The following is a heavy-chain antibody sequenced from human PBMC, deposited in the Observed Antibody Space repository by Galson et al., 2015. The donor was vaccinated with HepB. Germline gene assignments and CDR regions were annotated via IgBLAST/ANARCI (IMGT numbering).Heavy chain of an antibody. CDR2: IKAGNGNT. CDR3: ARELYDFWSGYALDY. D-gene: IGHD3/OR15-3a*01. V-gene: IGHV1-3*01. Sequence: SVKVSCKASGYTFSSYAINWVRQAPGQGLEWMGWIKAGNGNTKYSQKFQGRVTITRDTSASTAYMELSSLRSDETAAYYCARELYDFWSGYALDYWGQGSLVTVSS. CDR1: GYTFSSYA. J-gene: IGHJ4*02.